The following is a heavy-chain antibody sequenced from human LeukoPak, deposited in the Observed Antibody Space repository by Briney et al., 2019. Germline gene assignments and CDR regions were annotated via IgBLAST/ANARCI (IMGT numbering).Heavy chain of an antibody. CDR3: ARGVAGTPFDY. D-gene: IGHD6-19*01. Sequence: PSETLSLTCAVYGGSFSGYYWSWIRQPPGKGLEWIGEINRSGSTNYNPSLKSRVTISVDTSKNQFSLKLSSVTAADTAVYYCARGVAGTPFDYWGQGTLVTVSS. CDR1: GGSFSGYY. V-gene: IGHV4-34*01. J-gene: IGHJ4*02. CDR2: INRSGST.